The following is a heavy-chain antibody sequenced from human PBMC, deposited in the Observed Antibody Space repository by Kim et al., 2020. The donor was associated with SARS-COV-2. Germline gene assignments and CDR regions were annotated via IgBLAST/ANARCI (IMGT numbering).Heavy chain of an antibody. CDR1: GGSFSGYY. CDR2: INHNGSP. D-gene: IGHD6-13*01. Sequence: SETLSLTCAVYGGSFSGYYWSWIRQPPGKGLEWIGEINHNGSPNYNPSLKSRVTISMDTSKNHFSLTLNSVTAADTAVYYCARGPPFRYTSSWPVFGFDP. J-gene: IGHJ5*02. V-gene: IGHV4-34*01. CDR3: ARGPPFRYTSSWPVFGFDP.